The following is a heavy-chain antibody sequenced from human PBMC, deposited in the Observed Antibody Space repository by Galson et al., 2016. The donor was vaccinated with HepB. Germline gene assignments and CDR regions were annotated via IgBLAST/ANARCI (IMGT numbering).Heavy chain of an antibody. Sequence: SLRLSCAASGFIFSNYDMHWVRQVAGKGLEWVSCIDIAGDTYYPDSVKGRFTISRENAKNSMYLQMSSLRAEDTAVYYCARKGGIYSPWGYWGQGTLVRLL. V-gene: IGHV3-13*01. CDR1: GFIFSNYD. CDR3: ARKGGIYSPWGY. CDR2: IDIAGDT. D-gene: IGHD3-10*01. J-gene: IGHJ4*02.